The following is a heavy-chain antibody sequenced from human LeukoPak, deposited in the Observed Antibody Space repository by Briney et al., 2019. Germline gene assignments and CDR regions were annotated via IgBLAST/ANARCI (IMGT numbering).Heavy chain of an antibody. CDR3: ARVYGRQIDY. Sequence: GASVKVSCKASGGTFSSYAISWVRQAPGQGLEWMGRIIPILGIANYAQKFQGRVTITRNTSISTAYMELSSLRSEDTAVYYCARVYGRQIDYWGQGTLVTVSS. J-gene: IGHJ4*02. CDR1: GGTFSSYA. CDR2: IIPILGIA. V-gene: IGHV1-69*04. D-gene: IGHD4-17*01.